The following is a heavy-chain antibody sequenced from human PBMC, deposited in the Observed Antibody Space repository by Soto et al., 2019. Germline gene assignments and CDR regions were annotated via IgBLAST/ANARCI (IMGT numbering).Heavy chain of an antibody. D-gene: IGHD3-10*01. J-gene: IGHJ4*02. CDR2: IKEDGSEK. CDR1: GFAFSTFW. Sequence: LSLSCAASGFAFSTFWMDWVRQAPGKGLEWVAKIKEDGSEKYYADSVKGRFIISRDNARNSVYLQMNSLRAEDTAVYYCARVRPGNYRDSWGQGTLVPVYS. V-gene: IGHV3-7*03. CDR3: ARVRPGNYRDS.